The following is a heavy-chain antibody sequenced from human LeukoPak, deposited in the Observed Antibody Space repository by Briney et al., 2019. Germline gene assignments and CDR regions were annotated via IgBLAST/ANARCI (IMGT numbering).Heavy chain of an antibody. CDR2: ITATGGST. CDR1: GFIFSDSW. J-gene: IGHJ3*02. D-gene: IGHD6-19*01. V-gene: IGHV3-23*01. Sequence: PGGSLRLSCAASGFIFSDSWMSWVRQAPGKGLEWVSAITATGGSTYYSASVKGRFTISRDNSKNTLYLQMSSLRAEDTAIYFCAKVRDSRDWYKDAFDIWGQGTMVTVSS. CDR3: AKVRDSRDWYKDAFDI.